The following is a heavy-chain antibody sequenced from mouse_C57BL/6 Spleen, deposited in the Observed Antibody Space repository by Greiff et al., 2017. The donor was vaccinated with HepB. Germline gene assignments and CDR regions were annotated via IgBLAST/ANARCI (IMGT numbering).Heavy chain of an antibody. CDR1: GYTFTDYE. J-gene: IGHJ2*01. CDR3: TREDITTVVAGDY. CDR2: IDPETGGT. D-gene: IGHD1-1*01. Sequence: LVESGAELVRPGASVTLSCKASGYTFTDYEMHWVKQTPVHGLEWIGAIDPETGGTAYNQKFKGKAILTADKSSSTAYMELRSLTSEDSAVYYCTREDITTVVAGDYWGQGTTLTVSS. V-gene: IGHV1-15*01.